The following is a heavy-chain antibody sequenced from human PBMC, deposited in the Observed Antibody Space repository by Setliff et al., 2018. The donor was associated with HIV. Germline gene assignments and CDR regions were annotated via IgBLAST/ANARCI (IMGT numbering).Heavy chain of an antibody. V-gene: IGHV1-8*02. CDR1: GYTFTSYG. J-gene: IGHJ4*01. CDR3: ARGYCSSTSCYGIYYFDN. Sequence: ASVKVSCKASGYTFTSYGISWVRQATGQGLEWMGWMNPNSGNTGYAQKFQGRVTMTRNTSISTAYMELRSLRSDDTAVYYCARGYCSSTSCYGIYYFDNWGQGTPVTVSS. CDR2: MNPNSGNT. D-gene: IGHD2-2*01.